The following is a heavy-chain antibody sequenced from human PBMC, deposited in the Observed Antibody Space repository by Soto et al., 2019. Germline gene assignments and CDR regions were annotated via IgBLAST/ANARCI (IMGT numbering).Heavy chain of an antibody. V-gene: IGHV4-59*08. CDR2: IYYSGST. Sequence: QVQLQESGPGLVKPSETLSLTCTVSGGSISSYYWSWIRQPPGKGLEWIGYIYYSGSTNYNPSLKSRVTTSVAPSKTQFSLKLSSVTAADTAVYYCARRVGDYVAFDIWGQGTMVTVSS. CDR1: GGSISSYY. J-gene: IGHJ3*02. CDR3: ARRVGDYVAFDI. D-gene: IGHD2-21*02.